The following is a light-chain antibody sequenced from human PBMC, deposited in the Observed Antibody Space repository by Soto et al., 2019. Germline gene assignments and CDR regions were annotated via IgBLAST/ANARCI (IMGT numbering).Light chain of an antibody. J-gene: IGLJ3*02. Sequence: QLVLTQPASVSGSPGQSITISCTGTSADVGGYAYVSWYQKYPGKAPKLVISEVSNRPSGVSHRFSGSRSGNTASLTISGLQAEDEADYYCCSYTDNTTPVFGGGTKVTVL. CDR3: CSYTDNTTPV. CDR1: SADVGGYAY. CDR2: EVS. V-gene: IGLV2-14*01.